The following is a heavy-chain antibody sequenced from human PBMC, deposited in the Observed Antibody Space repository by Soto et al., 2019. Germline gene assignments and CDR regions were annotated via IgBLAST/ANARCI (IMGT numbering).Heavy chain of an antibody. V-gene: IGHV4-31*03. Sequence: SETLSLTCTVSGGSISSGGYYWSWIRQHPGKGLEWIGYIYYSGSTYYNPSLKSRVTISVDTSKNQFSLKLSSVTAADTAVYYCARENYDFDESRFDPWGQGTLVTVSS. CDR1: GGSISSGGYY. J-gene: IGHJ5*02. D-gene: IGHD3-3*01. CDR3: ARENYDFDESRFDP. CDR2: IYYSGST.